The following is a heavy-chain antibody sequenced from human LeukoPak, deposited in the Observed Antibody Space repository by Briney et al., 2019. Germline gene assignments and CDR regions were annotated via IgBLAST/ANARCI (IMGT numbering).Heavy chain of an antibody. D-gene: IGHD6-6*01. Sequence: GGSLRLSCAASGFTFSSYWMSWVRQAPGKGLEWVANIKQDGSEKYYVDSVKGRFTISRDNAKNSLYLQMNSLRAEDTAVYYCARDLRFEYSSSSRAFDYWGQGTLATVSS. CDR3: ARDLRFEYSSSSRAFDY. V-gene: IGHV3-7*01. J-gene: IGHJ4*02. CDR2: IKQDGSEK. CDR1: GFTFSSYW.